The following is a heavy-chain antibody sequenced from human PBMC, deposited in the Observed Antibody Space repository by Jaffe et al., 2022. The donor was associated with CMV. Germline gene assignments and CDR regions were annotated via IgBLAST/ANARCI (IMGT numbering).Heavy chain of an antibody. CDR2: INSDGSST. J-gene: IGHJ3*02. CDR1: GFTFSSYW. V-gene: IGHV3-74*01. CDR3: ARDRDGGYYGSGSHDAFDI. Sequence: EVQLVESGGGLVQPGGSLRLSCAASGFTFSSYWMHWVRQAPGKGLVWVSRINSDGSSTSYADSVKGRFTISRDNAKNTLYLQMNSLRAEDTAVYYCARDRDGGYYGSGSHDAFDIWGQGTMVTVSS. D-gene: IGHD3-10*01.